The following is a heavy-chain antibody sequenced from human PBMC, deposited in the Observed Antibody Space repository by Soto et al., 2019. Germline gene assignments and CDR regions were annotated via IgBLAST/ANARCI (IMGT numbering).Heavy chain of an antibody. V-gene: IGHV3-30*18. J-gene: IGHJ4*02. Sequence: GGSLRLSCAASGFTFSSYGMHWVRQAPGKGLEWVAVISYDGSNKYYADSVKGRLTISRDNSKNTLYLQMNSLRAEDTAVYYCAKSGYSGSQFDYWGQGTLVTVSS. CDR3: AKSGYSGSQFDY. D-gene: IGHD1-26*01. CDR1: GFTFSSYG. CDR2: ISYDGSNK.